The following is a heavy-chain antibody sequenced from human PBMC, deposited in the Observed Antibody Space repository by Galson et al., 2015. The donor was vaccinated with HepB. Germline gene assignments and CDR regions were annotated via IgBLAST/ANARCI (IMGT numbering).Heavy chain of an antibody. CDR2: ISGRGDNT. D-gene: IGHD2-2*01. CDR1: GFTFNSYA. V-gene: IGHV3-23*01. CDR3: GKDPVSASYRPYGMDV. J-gene: IGHJ6*02. Sequence: SLRLSCAASGFTFNSYAMSWVRQAPGKGLEWVSSISGRGDNTYYADSVKGRFTISRDNSKKMVFLQMNNLRAEDTALYYCGKDPVSASYRPYGMDVWGQGTTVTVSS.